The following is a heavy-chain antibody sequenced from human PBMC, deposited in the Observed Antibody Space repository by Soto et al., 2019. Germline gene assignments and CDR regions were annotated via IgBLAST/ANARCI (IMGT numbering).Heavy chain of an antibody. CDR2: TYYRSKWYN. CDR3: ARGGYCSSTSCYWGSGMDV. Sequence: SPTLSLTCAISGDSVSSNSAAWNWIRQSPSRGLEWLGRTYYRSKWYNDYAVSVKSRITINPDTSKNQFSLQLNSVTPEDTAVYYCARGGYCSSTSCYWGSGMDVWGQGPTVTVSS. J-gene: IGHJ6*02. CDR1: GDSVSSNSAA. V-gene: IGHV6-1*01. D-gene: IGHD2-2*01.